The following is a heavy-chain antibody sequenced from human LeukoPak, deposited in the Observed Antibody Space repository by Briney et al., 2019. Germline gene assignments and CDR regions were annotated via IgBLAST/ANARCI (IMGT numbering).Heavy chain of an antibody. V-gene: IGHV4-59*01. CDR1: GGSISSYH. J-gene: IGHJ4*02. CDR2: IYYSGST. CDR3: ARDTPVGRMGY. Sequence: SETLSLTCTVSGGSISSYHWSWIRQPPGKGLEWIGYIYYSGSTNYNPSLKSRVTISVDTSKNQFSLKLSSVTAADTAVYYCARDTPVGRMGYWGQGTLVTVSS. D-gene: IGHD1-26*01.